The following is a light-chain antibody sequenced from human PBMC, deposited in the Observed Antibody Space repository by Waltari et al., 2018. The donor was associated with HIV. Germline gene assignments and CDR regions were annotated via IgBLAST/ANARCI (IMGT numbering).Light chain of an antibody. J-gene: IGLJ3*02. CDR2: DVS. CDR1: SSHVGGYNS. CDR3: CSYAGSYIWV. Sequence: QSALTQPRSVSGSPGQSVTISCTGTSSHVGGYNSVSWYQQHPGKAPKLMIYDVSKRPSGVPDRFSGSKSGNTASLTISGLQAEDEADYYCCSYAGSYIWVFGGGTKLTVL. V-gene: IGLV2-11*01.